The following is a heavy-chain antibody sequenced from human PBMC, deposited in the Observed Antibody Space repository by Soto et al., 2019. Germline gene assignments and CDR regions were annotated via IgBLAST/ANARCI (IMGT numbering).Heavy chain of an antibody. CDR3: ANEPVGPDWSLDL. J-gene: IGHJ2*01. Sequence: DVQLLESGGGLVQPGGSLRLSCAASGFTFRSYAMSWVRQAPGKGLEWVSGISGSGISTHYADSVKGRFTVSRDNSKNTLYLQMNSLRAEDTAVYNCANEPVGPDWSLDLWGRGTLVTVSS. V-gene: IGHV3-23*01. CDR2: ISGSGIST. CDR1: GFTFRSYA.